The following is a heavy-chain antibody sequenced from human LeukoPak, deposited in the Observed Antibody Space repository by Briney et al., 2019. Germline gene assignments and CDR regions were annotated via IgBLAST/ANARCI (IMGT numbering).Heavy chain of an antibody. Sequence: SETLSLTCTVSGYTISSGYSWGWIRQPPGKGLEWIASIYFGGSTYYNPSLKSRVTISVDTSKNQFSLKLSSVTAADTAVYYCAREGGWFNPWGQGTLVTVSS. D-gene: IGHD3-16*01. CDR3: AREGGWFNP. CDR1: GYTISSGYS. J-gene: IGHJ5*02. CDR2: IYFGGST. V-gene: IGHV4-38-2*02.